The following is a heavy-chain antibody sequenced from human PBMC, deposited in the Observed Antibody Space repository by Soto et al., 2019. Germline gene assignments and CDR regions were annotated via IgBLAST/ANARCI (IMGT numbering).Heavy chain of an antibody. CDR2: ISSSSSTI. Sequence: PGGSLRLSCAASGFTFSSYSMNWVRQAPGKGLEWVSYISSSSSTIYYADSVKGRFTISRDNAKNSLYLQMNSLRAEDTAVYYCAAYYDFWSGYYFDSWGQGTLVTVSS. V-gene: IGHV3-48*01. D-gene: IGHD3-3*01. CDR1: GFTFSSYS. J-gene: IGHJ4*02. CDR3: AAYYDFWSGYYFDS.